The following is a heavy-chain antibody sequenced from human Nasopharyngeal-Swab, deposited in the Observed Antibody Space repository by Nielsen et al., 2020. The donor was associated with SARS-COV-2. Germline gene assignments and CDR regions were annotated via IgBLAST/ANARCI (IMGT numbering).Heavy chain of an antibody. J-gene: IGHJ3*02. V-gene: IGHV4-59*13. Sequence: SETLSLICTVSGGSISSYYWNWIRQPPGKGLEWIGYVHFLGSTDYNPSLKSRVTISLDTSNYQFSLRLSSVTAADTAVYYCARDSYRDAFDIWGQGTMATVSS. CDR1: GGSISSYY. CDR2: VHFLGST. CDR3: ARDSYRDAFDI.